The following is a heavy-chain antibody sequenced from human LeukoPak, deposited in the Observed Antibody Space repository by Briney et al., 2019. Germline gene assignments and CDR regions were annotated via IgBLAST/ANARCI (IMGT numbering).Heavy chain of an antibody. Sequence: GGSLRLSCAVSGFTFSSYAMHWVRQAPGKGLEWVAVISYDGSNKYYADSVKGRFTISRDNSKNTLYLQMNSLRAEDTAVYYCAKDGGLRYFDWLWWGQGTLVTVSS. D-gene: IGHD3-9*01. CDR1: GFTFSSYA. V-gene: IGHV3-30*04. CDR2: ISYDGSNK. CDR3: AKDGGLRYFDWLW. J-gene: IGHJ4*02.